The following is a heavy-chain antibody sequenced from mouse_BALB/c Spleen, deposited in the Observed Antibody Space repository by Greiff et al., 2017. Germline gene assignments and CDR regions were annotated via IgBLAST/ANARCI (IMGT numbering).Heavy chain of an antibody. J-gene: IGHJ2*01. Sequence: EVQLLESGGGLVQPGGSLKLSCTASGFTFTSYSMSWVRQTPEKRLEWVAYISNGGGSTYYTDTLKGRFTISRDTAKNTLYMQMSMLKSEDTAMYYCERLIYYGDHGYYFDYWGQGTTLTVSS. CDR2: ISNGGGST. D-gene: IGHD2-13*01. CDR3: ERLIYYGDHGYYFDY. CDR1: GFTFTSYS. V-gene: IGHV5-12-2*01.